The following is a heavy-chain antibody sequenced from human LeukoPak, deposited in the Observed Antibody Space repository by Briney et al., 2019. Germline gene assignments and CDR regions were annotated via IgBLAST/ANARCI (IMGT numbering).Heavy chain of an antibody. D-gene: IGHD3-22*01. V-gene: IGHV3-23*01. J-gene: IGHJ4*02. CDR3: ARDKYETSGCFDY. CDR2: ISGSGDTA. Sequence: GGSLRLSCAASGFTFSTYAMSWVRQAPGKGLEWVSVISGSGDTAYYADSVKGRFTISRDNAKNSLYLQMNSLRADDTAVYFCARDKYETSGCFDYWGQGALVTVSS. CDR1: GFTFSTYA.